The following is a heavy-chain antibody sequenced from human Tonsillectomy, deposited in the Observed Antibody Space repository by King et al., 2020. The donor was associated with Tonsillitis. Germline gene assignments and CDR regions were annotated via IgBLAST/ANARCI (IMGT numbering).Heavy chain of an antibody. CDR3: ARGRGDY. CDR2: IIITSSTI. Sequence: VQLVESGGGLVQPGGSLRLSCAASGFTFRGYSMNWVGQAPGKGLEWVSYIIITSSTIYYADSVKGRFTISRDNAKNSLYLQMNSLRDEDTAVYYCARGRGDYWGQGTLVTVSS. V-gene: IGHV3-48*02. J-gene: IGHJ4*02. CDR1: GFTFRGYS.